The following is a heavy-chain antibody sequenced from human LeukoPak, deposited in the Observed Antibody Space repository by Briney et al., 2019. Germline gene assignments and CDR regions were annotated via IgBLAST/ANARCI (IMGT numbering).Heavy chain of an antibody. CDR3: ARSSVSGTYSGGY. CDR1: GGSISSYY. J-gene: IGHJ4*02. CDR2: IYYSGTT. V-gene: IGHV4-59*08. Sequence: SETLSLTCTVSGGSISSYYWSWIRQPPGKGLEWIGYIYYSGTTNYNPSLKSRVTISADTSKNQFPLKLTSVTAADTAVYYCARSSVSGTYSGGYWGQGTLVTVSS. D-gene: IGHD3-10*01.